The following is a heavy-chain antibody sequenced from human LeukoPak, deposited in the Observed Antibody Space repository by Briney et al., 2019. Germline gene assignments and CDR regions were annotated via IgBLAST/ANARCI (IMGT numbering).Heavy chain of an antibody. J-gene: IGHJ6*02. V-gene: IGHV1-18*01. CDR1: GYTFTSYG. CDR2: ISAYNGNT. Sequence: ASVNVSCKASGYTFTSYGIGWVRQAPGQGLEWMGWISAYNGNTNYAQKLQGRVTMTTDTSTSTAYMELRSLRSDDTAVYYCARDLEIVGATRAPSYYYYGMDVWGQGTTVTVSS. CDR3: ARDLEIVGATRAPSYYYYGMDV. D-gene: IGHD1-26*01.